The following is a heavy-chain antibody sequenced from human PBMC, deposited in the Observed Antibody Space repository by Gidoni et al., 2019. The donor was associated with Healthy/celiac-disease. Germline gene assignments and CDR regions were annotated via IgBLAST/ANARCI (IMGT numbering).Heavy chain of an antibody. Sequence: QVQLQQRGAGLWKPSETLSLTCAVYGGSFSGYYWSWIRQPPGKGLGWIGEINHSGSTNYNPSLKSRVTISVDTSKNQFSLKLSTVTAADTAVYYCAPRSSSTSPNWFDPWGQGTLVTVSS. CDR3: APRSSSTSPNWFDP. V-gene: IGHV4-34*01. CDR1: GGSFSGYY. D-gene: IGHD6-6*01. CDR2: INHSGST. J-gene: IGHJ5*02.